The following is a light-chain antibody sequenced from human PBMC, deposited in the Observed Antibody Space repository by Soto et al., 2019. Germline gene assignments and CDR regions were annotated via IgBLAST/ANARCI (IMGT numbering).Light chain of an antibody. CDR3: QQYITSPST. CDR1: QSISSW. Sequence: EIPMTQSPSTLSASVGCRVTIHCRASQSISSWLALYQQKPGQAPNLLIYDASSLDSGVPSRFRGSGSGTEFTLTISSLKPDDFATYYCQQYITSPSTFGQGTKVDIK. CDR2: DAS. J-gene: IGKJ1*01. V-gene: IGKV1-5*01.